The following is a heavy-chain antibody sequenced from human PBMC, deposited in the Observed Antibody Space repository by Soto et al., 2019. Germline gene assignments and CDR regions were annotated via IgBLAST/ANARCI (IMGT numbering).Heavy chain of an antibody. CDR1: GGTFSSYT. J-gene: IGHJ4*02. V-gene: IGHV1-69*02. D-gene: IGHD6-6*01. Sequence: ASVKVSCKASGGTFSSYTISWVRQAPGQGLEWMGRIIPILGIANYAQKFQGRVTITADKSTSTAYMELSSLRSEDTAVYYCARSPAEAARPLFGYYFDYWGQGTLVTVSS. CDR3: ARSPAEAARPLFGYYFDY. CDR2: IIPILGIA.